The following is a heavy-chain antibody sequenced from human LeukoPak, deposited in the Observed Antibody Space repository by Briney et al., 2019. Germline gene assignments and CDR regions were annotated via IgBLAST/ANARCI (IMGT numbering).Heavy chain of an antibody. CDR3: ARAYDSSSYYVDS. CDR2: IYHSGST. V-gene: IGHV4-4*02. Sequence: PSETLSLTCAVSGGSISSSNWWSWVRQPPGKGLEWIGEIYHSGSTNYNPSLKSRVTISVDKSKNQFSLKLSSVTAADTAVYYCARAYDSSSYYVDSWGQGTLVTVSS. J-gene: IGHJ4*02. D-gene: IGHD3-22*01. CDR1: GGSISSSNW.